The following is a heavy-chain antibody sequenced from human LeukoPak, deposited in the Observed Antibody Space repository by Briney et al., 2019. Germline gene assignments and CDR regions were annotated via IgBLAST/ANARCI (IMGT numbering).Heavy chain of an antibody. CDR2: IKQDGGDK. V-gene: IGHV3-7*01. D-gene: IGHD2-2*01. CDR1: GFTFSSYW. J-gene: IGHJ4*02. CDR3: ARERSTWDY. Sequence: PGGSLRLSCAASGFTFSSYWMSWVRQAPGKGLEWVANIKQDGGDKYYVDSVKGRFTISRDNAKNSLYLRMNSLRAEDTALYYCARERSTWDYWGQGTLVTVSS.